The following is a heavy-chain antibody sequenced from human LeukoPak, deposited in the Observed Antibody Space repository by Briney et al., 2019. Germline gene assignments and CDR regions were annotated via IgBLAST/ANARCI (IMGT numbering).Heavy chain of an antibody. V-gene: IGHV3-21*01. D-gene: IGHD3-22*01. Sequence: GGSLRLSCAASGFTFSSYSMNWVRQAPGQGLEWVSSISSSSSYIYYADSVKGRFTISRDNAKNSLYLQMNSLRAEDTAVYYCARTQYYYDSSGYLDYWGQGTLVTVSS. CDR3: ARTQYYYDSSGYLDY. CDR1: GFTFSSYS. J-gene: IGHJ4*02. CDR2: ISSSSSYI.